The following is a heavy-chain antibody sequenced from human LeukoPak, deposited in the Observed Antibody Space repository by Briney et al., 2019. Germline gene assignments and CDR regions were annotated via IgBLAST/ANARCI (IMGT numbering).Heavy chain of an antibody. D-gene: IGHD3-22*01. Sequence: PSETLSLTCTVSGGSVSSGSYYWSWIRQPPGKGLEYIGYIYYSGTTDYNPSLKSRVTISVDTSKNQFSLKLSSVTAADTAVYYCARLEYNYDCSGYYDAFDIWGQGTMVTVSS. CDR3: ARLEYNYDCSGYYDAFDI. CDR2: IYYSGTT. V-gene: IGHV4-61*01. CDR1: GGSVSSGSYY. J-gene: IGHJ3*02.